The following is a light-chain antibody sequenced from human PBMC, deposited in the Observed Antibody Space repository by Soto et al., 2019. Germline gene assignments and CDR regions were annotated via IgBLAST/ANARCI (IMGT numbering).Light chain of an antibody. J-gene: IGLJ1*01. CDR2: RTS. CDR1: TGAVTSGYY. V-gene: IGLV7-43*01. CDR3: LIYYGGADV. Sequence: QAVVTQEPSLTASPGGTVTLTCASSTGAVTSGYYPNWFQQKPGQAPRALIYRTSNKHSWTPARFSGSRLGGKAALTLSRVQPEEEADYYFLIYYGGADVFGPGTKVTVL.